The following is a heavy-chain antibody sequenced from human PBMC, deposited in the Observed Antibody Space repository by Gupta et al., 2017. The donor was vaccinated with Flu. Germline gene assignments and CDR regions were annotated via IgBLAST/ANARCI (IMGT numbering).Heavy chain of an antibody. V-gene: IGHV3-49*03. Sequence: EVQLVESVGGLVQPGRSLRLSCTASGFTFGDYAMSWFRQAPGKGLEWVGFIRSKAYGGTTEYAASVKGRFTISRDDSKSIAYLQMNSLKTEDTAVYYCTTDPKGGQWLGRFDYWGQGTLVTVSS. CDR3: TTDPKGGQWLGRFDY. J-gene: IGHJ4*02. CDR2: IRSKAYGGTT. D-gene: IGHD6-19*01. CDR1: GFTFGDYA.